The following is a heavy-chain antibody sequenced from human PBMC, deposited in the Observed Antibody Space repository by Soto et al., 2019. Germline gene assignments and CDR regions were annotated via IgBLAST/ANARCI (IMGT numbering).Heavy chain of an antibody. V-gene: IGHV1-69*13. CDR1: GVTFSCYA. J-gene: IGHJ6*02. CDR3: ARVPHCISTSCYVRGDYYYRMDV. D-gene: IGHD2-2*01. CDR2: NIPIFRTA. Sequence: SSVKVSCKASGVTFSCYAISWVPKAPVQGLEWMGGNIPIFRTANYAQKFQGRVTITAEESTSTAYMELSSLRSEDTAVYYCARVPHCISTSCYVRGDYYYRMDVRGQGTTVT.